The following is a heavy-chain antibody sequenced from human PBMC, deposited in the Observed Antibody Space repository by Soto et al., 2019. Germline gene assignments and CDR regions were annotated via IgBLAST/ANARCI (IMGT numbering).Heavy chain of an antibody. D-gene: IGHD2-2*01. CDR2: ISSSSSYI. CDR3: ARSDCTSTSCYVVWFDP. V-gene: IGHV3-21*01. Sequence: EVQLVESGGGLVKPGGSLRLSCTASGFNFSNYGMNWVRQAPGKGLEWVSSISSSSSYISYADSLKGRFTISRDNAENLLYLQMNSLRADDTAVYYCARSDCTSTSCYVVWFDPWGQGTLVTVSS. CDR1: GFNFSNYG. J-gene: IGHJ5*02.